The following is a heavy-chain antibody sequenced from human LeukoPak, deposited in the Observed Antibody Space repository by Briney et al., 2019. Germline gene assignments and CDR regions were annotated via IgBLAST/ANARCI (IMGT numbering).Heavy chain of an antibody. CDR1: GGSFSGYY. CDR2: ISHSGST. Sequence: SETLSLTCAVYGGSFSGYYWSWIRQPPGKGLEWIGEISHSGSTNYNPSLKSRVTISVDTSKNQFSLKLSSVTAADTAVYYCARDRDYYYGMDVWGQGTTVTVSS. CDR3: ARDRDYYYGMDV. J-gene: IGHJ6*02. V-gene: IGHV4-34*01.